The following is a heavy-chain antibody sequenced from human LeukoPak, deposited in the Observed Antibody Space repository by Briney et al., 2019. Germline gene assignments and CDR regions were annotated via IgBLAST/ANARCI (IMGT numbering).Heavy chain of an antibody. D-gene: IGHD2-2*01. V-gene: IGHV3-48*03. CDR1: GFTFSSYE. J-gene: IGHJ6*02. CDR3: ARDIVVVPAAPSRYYYYGMDV. CDR2: ISSSGSTI. Sequence: HSGGSLRLSCAASGFTFSSYEMTWVRQAPGKGLEWVSYISSSGSTIYYADSVKGRFTISRDNAKNSLYLQMNSLRAEDTAVYYCARDIVVVPAAPSRYYYYGMDVWGQGTTVTVSS.